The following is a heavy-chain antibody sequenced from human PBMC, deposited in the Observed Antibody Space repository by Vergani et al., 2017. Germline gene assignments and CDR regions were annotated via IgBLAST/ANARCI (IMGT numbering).Heavy chain of an antibody. CDR1: GGTFSNHV. D-gene: IGHD2-2*01. Sequence: QVQLVQSGAEVKKPGSSVKVSCKSSGGTFSNHVLAWVRQAPGQGLEWMGGILPLFGTPTYAQRFQGRVTITADESTTTAYMELTSLTSEDSALYYCAGDGGRGVEVPATILYHYYDMDVWGEGTTITVSS. V-gene: IGHV1-69*01. CDR2: ILPLFGTP. CDR3: AGDGGRGVEVPATILYHYYDMDV. J-gene: IGHJ6*03.